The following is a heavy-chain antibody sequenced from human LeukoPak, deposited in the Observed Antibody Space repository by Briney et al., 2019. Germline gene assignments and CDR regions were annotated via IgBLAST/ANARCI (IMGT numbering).Heavy chain of an antibody. Sequence: GGSLRLSCEASGFSSSSFEMNWARQAPGKGLEWISYISDSGAIMFYADSVRGRFTISRDNAKNSLYLHMNSLSAADTAVYYCARGLEYCGGGSCSRGLGKYWGQGTLVSVSS. J-gene: IGHJ4*02. V-gene: IGHV3-48*03. CDR2: ISDSGAIM. CDR1: GFSSSSFE. CDR3: ARGLEYCGGGSCSRGLGKY. D-gene: IGHD2-15*01.